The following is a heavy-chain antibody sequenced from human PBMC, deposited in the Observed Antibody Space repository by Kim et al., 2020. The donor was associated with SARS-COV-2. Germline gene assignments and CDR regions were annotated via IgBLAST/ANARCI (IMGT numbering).Heavy chain of an antibody. D-gene: IGHD3-16*01. CDR2: IIPIFGTA. Sequence: SVKVSCKASGGTFSSYAISWVRQAPGQGLEWMGGIIPIFGTANYAQKFQGRVTITADESTSTAYMELSSLRSEDTAVYYCAIAYMITFGFRQGAFDIWGQGTMVTVSS. J-gene: IGHJ3*02. CDR3: AIAYMITFGFRQGAFDI. CDR1: GGTFSSYA. V-gene: IGHV1-69*13.